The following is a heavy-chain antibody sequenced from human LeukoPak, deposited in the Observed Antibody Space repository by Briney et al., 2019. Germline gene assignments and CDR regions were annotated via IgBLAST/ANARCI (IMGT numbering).Heavy chain of an antibody. CDR3: TRGETMDV. V-gene: IGHV3-7*01. CDR2: IDEDGNEE. J-gene: IGHJ6*03. D-gene: IGHD5-24*01. CDR1: GFTFETYW. Sequence: GGSLRLTCEVSGFTFETYWMSWVRQAPGKGLEWVANIDEDGNEEHYVRSVKGRFTISRDNAKNLVYLQMNSLRVDDTAVYYCTRGETMDVWGKGTTVTVSS.